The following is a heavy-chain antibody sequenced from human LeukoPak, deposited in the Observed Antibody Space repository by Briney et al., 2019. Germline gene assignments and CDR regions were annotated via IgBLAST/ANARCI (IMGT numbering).Heavy chain of an antibody. V-gene: IGHV3-30*04. CDR1: GFTFSSYA. CDR3: ARELVVPAAKVGYFDY. Sequence: GGSLRLSCAASGFTFSSYAMHWVRQAPGKGLEWVAVISYDGSNKYYADSVKGRFTISRDNSKNTLYLQMNSLRAEDTAVYYCARELVVPAAKVGYFDYWGQGTLVTVSS. CDR2: ISYDGSNK. J-gene: IGHJ4*02. D-gene: IGHD2-2*01.